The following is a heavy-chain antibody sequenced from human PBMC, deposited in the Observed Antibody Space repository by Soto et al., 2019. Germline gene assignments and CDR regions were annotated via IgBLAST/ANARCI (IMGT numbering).Heavy chain of an antibody. Sequence: PGGSLRLSCAASGFTFSSYSMNWVRQAPGKGLEWVSSISSSSSYIYYADSVKGRFTISRDNAKNSLYLQMNSLRAEDTAVYYCARDSGPLRFLEWLLDYWGQGTLVTSPQ. CDR2: ISSSSSYI. D-gene: IGHD3-3*01. J-gene: IGHJ4*02. CDR1: GFTFSSYS. CDR3: ARDSGPLRFLEWLLDY. V-gene: IGHV3-21*01.